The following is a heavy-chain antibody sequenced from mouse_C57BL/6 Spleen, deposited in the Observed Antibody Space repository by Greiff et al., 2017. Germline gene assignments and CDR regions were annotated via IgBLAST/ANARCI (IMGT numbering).Heavy chain of an antibody. CDR3: TRASTIASYWYFDV. V-gene: IGHV1-5*01. CDR2: ISPGNSDT. Sequence: VQLQQSGTVLARPGASVKMSCKTSGYTFTSYWMHWVKQRPGQGLEWIGAISPGNSDTSYNQKFKGKAKLTAVTSSSTAYMELSSLTNEDSAVYYCTRASTIASYWYFDVWGTGTTVTVSS. CDR1: GYTFTSYW. J-gene: IGHJ1*03. D-gene: IGHD1-1*01.